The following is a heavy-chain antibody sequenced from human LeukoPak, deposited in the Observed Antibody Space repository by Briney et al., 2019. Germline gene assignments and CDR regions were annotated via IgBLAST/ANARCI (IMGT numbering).Heavy chain of an antibody. V-gene: IGHV4-34*01. J-gene: IGHJ4*02. D-gene: IGHD5-24*01. Sequence: SETLSLTCAVYGGSFSGYYWSWIRQPPGKGLEWIGEINHSGSTNYNPSLKSRVTISVDTSKNQFSLKLSSVTAADTAVYYCARGARDGYNDFDYWGQGTLVTVSS. CDR2: INHSGST. CDR1: GGSFSGYY. CDR3: ARGARDGYNDFDY.